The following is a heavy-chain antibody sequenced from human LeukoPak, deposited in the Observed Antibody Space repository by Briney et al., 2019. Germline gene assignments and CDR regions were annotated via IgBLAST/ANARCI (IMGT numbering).Heavy chain of an antibody. D-gene: IGHD3-22*01. V-gene: IGHV1-18*01. CDR2: ISAYNGNT. CDR1: GYTFTSYG. J-gene: IGHJ6*02. Sequence: ASVKVSCKASGYTFTSYGISWVRQAPRQGLEWMGWISAYNGNTNYAQKLQGRVTMTTDTSTSTAYMELRSLRSDNTAVYYCARDRYYYDSSGYYFDSKDYYYGMDVWGQGTTVTVSS. CDR3: ARDRYYYDSSGYYFDSKDYYYGMDV.